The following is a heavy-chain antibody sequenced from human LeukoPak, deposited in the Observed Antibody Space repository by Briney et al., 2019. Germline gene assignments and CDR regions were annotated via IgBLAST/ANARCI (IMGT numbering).Heavy chain of an antibody. Sequence: GGSLRLSCAASGFTFSSYEMNWVRQAPGKGLEWVSHISSSGSTIYYADSVKGRFTISRDNAKNSLYLQMNSLRAEDTAVYYCARGLKDFDYWGQGTLVTVSS. D-gene: IGHD2-8*01. V-gene: IGHV3-48*03. CDR2: ISSSGSTI. J-gene: IGHJ4*02. CDR3: ARGLKDFDY. CDR1: GFTFSSYE.